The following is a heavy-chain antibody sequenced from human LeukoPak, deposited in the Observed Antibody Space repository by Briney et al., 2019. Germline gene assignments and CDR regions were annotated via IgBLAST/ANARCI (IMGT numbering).Heavy chain of an antibody. Sequence: SETLSLTCAVYGGSFSGYYWSWIRQPPGKGLEWIGEINHSGSTNYNPSLKSRVTISVDTSKNQFSLKLSSVTAADTAVYYCARRKGDPPYHFDYWGQGTLVTVSS. CDR2: INHSGST. J-gene: IGHJ4*02. CDR3: ARRKGDPPYHFDY. V-gene: IGHV4-34*01. CDR1: GGSFSGYY. D-gene: IGHD2-21*02.